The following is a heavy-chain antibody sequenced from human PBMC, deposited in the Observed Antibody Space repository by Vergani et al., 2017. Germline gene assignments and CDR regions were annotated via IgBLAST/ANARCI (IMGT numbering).Heavy chain of an antibody. CDR1: GFTFSSYA. V-gene: IGHV3-23*01. CDR3: AKGPAGYSYGGYYYMDV. D-gene: IGHD5-18*01. J-gene: IGHJ6*03. Sequence: EVQLLESGGGLVQPGGSLRLSCAASGFTFSSYAMSWVRQAPGKGLEWVSAISGSGGSTYYADSVKGRFTISRDNSKNTRYLQMNSLRAEDTAVYYCAKGPAGYSYGGYYYMDVWGKGTTVTVSS. CDR2: ISGSGGST.